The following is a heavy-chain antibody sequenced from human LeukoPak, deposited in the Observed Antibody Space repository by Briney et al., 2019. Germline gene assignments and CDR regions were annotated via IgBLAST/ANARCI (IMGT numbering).Heavy chain of an antibody. V-gene: IGHV3-23*01. CDR1: RFTFSNYA. CDR3: AKNRGYCSGGSCYGDY. J-gene: IGHJ4*02. CDR2: ISGSGGST. D-gene: IGHD2-15*01. Sequence: PGGSLRLSCAASRFTFSNYAMSWVRQAPGKGLEWVSAISGSGGSTYYADSVKGRFTISRDNSKNTLYLQLNSLRAEDTAVYYCAKNRGYCSGGSCYGDYWGQGTLVTVSS.